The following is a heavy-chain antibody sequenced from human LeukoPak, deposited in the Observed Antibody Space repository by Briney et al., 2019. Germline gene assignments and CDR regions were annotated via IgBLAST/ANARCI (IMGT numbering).Heavy chain of an antibody. CDR1: GGSNSSTSYY. J-gene: IGHJ4*02. CDR2: NGGST. V-gene: IGHV4-39*02. CDR3: ARLGLHSSGWHIYYYDY. Sequence: PSETLSLTCTVSGGSNSSTSYYWGWIPQPPGKGLEWIGNNGGSTIYNPSLKSRVTISVDTSRNHFSLKLSSVTAADTAMYYCARLGLHSSGWHIYYYDYWGQGSLVIVSS. D-gene: IGHD6-19*01.